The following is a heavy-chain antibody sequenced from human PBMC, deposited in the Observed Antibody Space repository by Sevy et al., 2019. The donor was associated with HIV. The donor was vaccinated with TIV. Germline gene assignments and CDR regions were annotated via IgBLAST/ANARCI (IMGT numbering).Heavy chain of an antibody. Sequence: GGSLRLSCAASGVIFDDYGMSWVRQAPGKGLEWVSGINWNGGSTGYADSVKGRFTISRDNAKNSLYLQMNSLRAEDMALYYCARHGYGYGYHALLDYYYGMDVWGQGTTVTVSS. CDR2: INWNGGST. V-gene: IGHV3-20*04. CDR1: GVIFDDYG. D-gene: IGHD5-18*01. CDR3: ARHGYGYGYHALLDYYYGMDV. J-gene: IGHJ6*02.